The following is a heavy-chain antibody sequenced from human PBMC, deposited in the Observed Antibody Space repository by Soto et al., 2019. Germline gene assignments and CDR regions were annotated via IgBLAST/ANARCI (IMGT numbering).Heavy chain of an antibody. D-gene: IGHD6-19*01. J-gene: IGHJ5*02. CDR2: INPYSGYT. V-gene: IGHV1-2*02. Sequence: QVQLVQSGTEVKKPGASVRVSCKASGYNFIDNYIHWVRQAPGQGLEWMGWINPYSGYTKYGQTFQGRVTMTRDTSISSAYMELSRLTSDDTAVYFCARLLRLSGTLPVTGFGWFDPWGQGTLVTVSS. CDR1: GYNFIDNY. CDR3: ARLLRLSGTLPVTGFGWFDP.